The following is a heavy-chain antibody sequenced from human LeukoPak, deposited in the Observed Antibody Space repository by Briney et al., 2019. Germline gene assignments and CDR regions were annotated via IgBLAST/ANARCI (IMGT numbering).Heavy chain of an antibody. CDR1: GFAFSNYS. V-gene: IGHV3-21*01. CDR3: ARRFKVITDWYFDL. CDR2: ISSGSGYI. Sequence: AGGSLRLSCAASGFAFSNYSMNWVRQAPGRGLEWVSSISSGSGYIYYADSVRGRFTISRDNAKKSLYLQMNNLRAEDTAVYYCARRFKVITDWYFDLWGRGTLVTVSS. J-gene: IGHJ2*01. D-gene: IGHD2-21*01.